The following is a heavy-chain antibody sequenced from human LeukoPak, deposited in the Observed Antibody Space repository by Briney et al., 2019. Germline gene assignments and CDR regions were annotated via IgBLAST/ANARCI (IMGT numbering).Heavy chain of an antibody. Sequence: PSETLSLTCAVSGYSISSGYYWGWVRQPPGKGLEWIGSTYHSETAYYNPSLKSRVTISIDTSKNQFSLKLSSVTAADTAVYYCAREFYDSSGYTDYWGQGTLVTVSS. V-gene: IGHV4-38-2*02. CDR3: AREFYDSSGYTDY. CDR2: TYHSETA. D-gene: IGHD3-22*01. J-gene: IGHJ4*02. CDR1: GYSISSGYY.